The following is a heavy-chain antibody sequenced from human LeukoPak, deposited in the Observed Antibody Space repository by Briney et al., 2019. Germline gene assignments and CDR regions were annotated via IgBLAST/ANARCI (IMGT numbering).Heavy chain of an antibody. Sequence: GGSLSLSCAASGFTFSSYGMHWVRQARGKGLEWVAVIWYDGSNKYYADSVKGRFTISRDNSKNTLYLQMNSLRAEDTAVYYCARGQGAVEAVAVQTLDYWGQGTLVTVSS. J-gene: IGHJ4*02. CDR2: IWYDGSNK. V-gene: IGHV3-33*01. D-gene: IGHD6-19*01. CDR3: ARGQGAVEAVAVQTLDY. CDR1: GFTFSSYG.